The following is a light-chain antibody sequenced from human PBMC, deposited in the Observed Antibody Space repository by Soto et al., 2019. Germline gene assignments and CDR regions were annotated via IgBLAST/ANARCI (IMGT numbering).Light chain of an antibody. V-gene: IGKV3-20*01. CDR2: GAS. CDR3: QQYGSSPLT. Sequence: DIGLTQSRGTLSLSPGERATHACRASQSVSSSYLAWYQQKPGQAPRLLIYGASIRATGIPDRFSGSGSGTDFTLTISRLEPEDFAVYYCQQYGSSPLTFGGGTKVEIK. J-gene: IGKJ4*01. CDR1: QSVSSSY.